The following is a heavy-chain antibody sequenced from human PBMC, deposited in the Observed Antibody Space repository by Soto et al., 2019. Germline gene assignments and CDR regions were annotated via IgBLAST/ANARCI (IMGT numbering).Heavy chain of an antibody. CDR1: GFTFSSYA. J-gene: IGHJ5*02. CDR3: ARGQPDIVLMVYATTDNWFDP. Sequence: PGGALRLSCAASGFTFSSYAMHWVRQAPGKGLEWVAVISYDGSNKYYADSVKGRFTISRDSSKNTLYLQMNSLRAEDTAVYYCARGQPDIVLMVYATTDNWFDPWGQGTLVTVSS. D-gene: IGHD2-8*01. CDR2: ISYDGSNK. V-gene: IGHV3-30-3*01.